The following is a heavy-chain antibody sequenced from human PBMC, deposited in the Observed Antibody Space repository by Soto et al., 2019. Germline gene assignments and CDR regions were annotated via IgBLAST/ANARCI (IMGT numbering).Heavy chain of an antibody. Sequence: QVQLVQSGAEVKKPGSSVKVSCKASGGTFSSYAISWVRQAPGQGLEWMGGIIPIFGTANYAQKFQGRVTIIADESTNNADMELSSLRAEDTAVYYCARDYGGNAYNDYWGQGTLVTVSS. CDR1: GGTFSSYA. V-gene: IGHV1-69*12. CDR3: ARDYGGNAYNDY. CDR2: IIPIFGTA. D-gene: IGHD4-17*01. J-gene: IGHJ4*02.